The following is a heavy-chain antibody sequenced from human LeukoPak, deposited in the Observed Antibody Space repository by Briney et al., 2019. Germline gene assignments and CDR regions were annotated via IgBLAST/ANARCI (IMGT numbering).Heavy chain of an antibody. CDR2: IIPILGIA. D-gene: IGHD3-3*01. CDR1: GGIFSSYA. CDR3: ARVGGERYDFWSGYDYYGMDV. Sequence: SVKVSCKASGGIFSSYAISWVRQAPGQGLEWMGRIIPILGIANYAQKFQGRVTITADKSTSTAYMELSSLRSEDTAVYYCARVGGERYDFWSGYDYYGMDVWGQGTTVTVSS. J-gene: IGHJ6*02. V-gene: IGHV1-69*04.